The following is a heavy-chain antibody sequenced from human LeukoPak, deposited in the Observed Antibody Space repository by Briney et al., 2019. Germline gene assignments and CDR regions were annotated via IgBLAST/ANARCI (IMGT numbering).Heavy chain of an antibody. CDR1: GYTFTSYG. V-gene: IGHV1-69*13. CDR3: ARGRQGFLLDY. Sequence: ASVKVSCKASGYTFTSYGISWVRQAPGQGLEWMGGIIPIFGTANYAQKFQGRVTITADESTSTAYMELSSLRSEDTAVYYCARGRQGFLLDYWGQGTLVTVSS. CDR2: IIPIFGTA. J-gene: IGHJ4*02. D-gene: IGHD2-15*01.